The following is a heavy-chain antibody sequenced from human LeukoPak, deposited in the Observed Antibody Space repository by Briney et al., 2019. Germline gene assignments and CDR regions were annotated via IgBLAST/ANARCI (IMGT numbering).Heavy chain of an antibody. D-gene: IGHD2-21*02. V-gene: IGHV3-48*01. CDR2: ISSSSSTI. CDR3: ARWDGDDKDY. CDR1: GFTFSSYS. Sequence: GGSLRLSCAASGFTFSSYSMNWVRQAPGKGLEWVSYISSSSSTIYYTDSVKGRFTISRDNAKNSLYLQMNSLRAEDTAVYYCARWDGDDKDYWGQGTLVTVSS. J-gene: IGHJ4*02.